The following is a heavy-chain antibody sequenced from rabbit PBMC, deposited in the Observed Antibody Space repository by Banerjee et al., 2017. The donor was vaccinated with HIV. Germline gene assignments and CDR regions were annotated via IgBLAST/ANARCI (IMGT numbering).Heavy chain of an antibody. J-gene: IGHJ2*01. D-gene: IGHD1-1*01. Sequence: QEQLVESGGGLVKPEGSLKLSCTASGFSFSNKAVICWVRQAPGKGLEWIACIDTNDGDTDYANWPKGRFTISKTSSTTVTLQMTSLTAADTATYFCARNYVNAFDPWGPGTLVTVS. V-gene: IGHV1S45*01. CDR3: ARNYVNAFDP. CDR2: IDTNDGDT. CDR1: GFSFSNKAV.